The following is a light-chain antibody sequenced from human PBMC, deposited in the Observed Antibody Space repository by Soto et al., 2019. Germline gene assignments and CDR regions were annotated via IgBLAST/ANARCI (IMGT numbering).Light chain of an antibody. Sequence: DIQMTQSPSTLSASVGDRVTITCRASQSISHFLAWYQQKPGKVPKLLIYDAYNLGSGVQSRFSGSGSGTDFTLTIRGLQPDDFTTYYCKQYTSYSRAFGQGTKVDIK. J-gene: IGKJ1*01. CDR1: QSISHF. CDR2: DAY. V-gene: IGKV1-5*01. CDR3: KQYTSYSRA.